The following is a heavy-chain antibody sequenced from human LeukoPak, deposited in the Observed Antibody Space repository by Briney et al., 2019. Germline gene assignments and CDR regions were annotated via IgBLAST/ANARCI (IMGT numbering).Heavy chain of an antibody. D-gene: IGHD4-23*01. V-gene: IGHV4-59*08. Sequence: SETLSLTCSVSGGSISNYYWTWIRQPPGKGLEWIGNIYYSGSTNYNPSLKSRVTISVDTSKNQFSLKLSSVTAADTAVYYCARHIDGGNGEGPYFDYWGQGTLVTVSS. CDR2: IYYSGST. J-gene: IGHJ4*02. CDR3: ARHIDGGNGEGPYFDY. CDR1: GGSISNYY.